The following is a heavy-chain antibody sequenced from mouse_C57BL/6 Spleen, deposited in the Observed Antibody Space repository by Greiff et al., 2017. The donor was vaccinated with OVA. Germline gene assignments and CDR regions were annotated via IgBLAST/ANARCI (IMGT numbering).Heavy chain of an antibody. CDR2: INPSSGYT. CDR1: GYTFTSYT. D-gene: IGHD1-1*01. J-gene: IGHJ2*01. Sequence: VQLQQSGAELARPGASVKMSCKASGYTFTSYTMHWVKQRPGQGLEWIGYINPSSGYTKYNQKFKDKATLTADKSSSTAYMQLSSLTSEDSAVYYCARETSFTTVVVFDYWGQGTTLTVSS. V-gene: IGHV1-4*01. CDR3: ARETSFTTVVVFDY.